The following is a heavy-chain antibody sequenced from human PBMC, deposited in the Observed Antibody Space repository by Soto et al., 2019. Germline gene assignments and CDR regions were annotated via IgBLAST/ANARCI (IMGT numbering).Heavy chain of an antibody. Sequence: EVQLVESGGGLVQPGGSLRLSCAVSGLPFSSYELNWVRQAPGGGLEWVSYMSSSGSTIYYADSVRGRFTASRDNAKMSLFLQMNRLRAEDTAVYYCARIFNGYTLDSTGYRDYWGPGTLVTVSS. CDR2: MSSSGSTI. D-gene: IGHD3-9*01. J-gene: IGHJ4*02. CDR1: GLPFSSYE. CDR3: ARIFNGYTLDSTGYRDY. V-gene: IGHV3-48*03.